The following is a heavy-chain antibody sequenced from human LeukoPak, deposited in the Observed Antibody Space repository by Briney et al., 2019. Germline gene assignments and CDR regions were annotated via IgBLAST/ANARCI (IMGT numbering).Heavy chain of an antibody. Sequence: ASVKVSCKASGYTFTGYYMFWVRQAPGQGLEWMGWINPNSGATNHAQKFQGRVTMTRDTSISTAYMELSSLRSDDTAVYYCATDVRDWGQGTLVTVSS. CDR3: ATDVRD. CDR1: GYTFTGYY. CDR2: INPNSGAT. V-gene: IGHV1-2*02. J-gene: IGHJ4*02.